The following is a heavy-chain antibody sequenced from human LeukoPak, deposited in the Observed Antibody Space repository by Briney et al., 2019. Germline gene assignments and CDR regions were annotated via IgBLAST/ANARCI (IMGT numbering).Heavy chain of an antibody. J-gene: IGHJ3*02. Sequence: GGSLRLSCAASGFTVGSNYMSWVRQAPGKGLEWVSVIYSGGSTYYADSVKGRFTISRDNSKNTLYLQMNSLRAEDTAVYYCAKHYYTSGYYGALDIWGQGTTVTVSA. CDR3: AKHYYTSGYYGALDI. CDR1: GFTVGSNY. V-gene: IGHV3-66*01. CDR2: IYSGGST. D-gene: IGHD3-22*01.